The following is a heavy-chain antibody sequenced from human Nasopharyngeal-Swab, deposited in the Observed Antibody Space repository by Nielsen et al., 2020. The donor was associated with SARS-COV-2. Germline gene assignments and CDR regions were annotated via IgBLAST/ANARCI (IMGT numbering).Heavy chain of an antibody. CDR3: ARQGFRGTAMTYYYYMDI. J-gene: IGHJ6*03. CDR1: GGTFSSYA. Sequence: SVKVSCKASGGTFSSYAISWVRQAPGQGLEWMGGIIPIFGTANYAQKFQGRVTITADESTSTAYMELSSLRSEDTAVYYCARQGFRGTAMTYYYYMDIWGKGTTVTVSS. CDR2: IIPIFGTA. V-gene: IGHV1-69*13. D-gene: IGHD5-18*01.